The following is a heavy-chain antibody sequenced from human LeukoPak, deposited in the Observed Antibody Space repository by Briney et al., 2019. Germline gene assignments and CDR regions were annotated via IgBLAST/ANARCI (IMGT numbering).Heavy chain of an antibody. CDR3: ARDSYGGYGHKYYFDY. CDR2: ISYDGSNK. CDR1: GFTFSSYA. J-gene: IGHJ4*02. V-gene: IGHV3-30-3*01. D-gene: IGHD4-17*01. Sequence: GGSLRLSCAASGFTFSSYAMHWVRQAPGKGLEWVAVISYDGSNKYYADSVKGRFTISRDNSKNTLYLQMNSLRAEDTAVYYCARDSYGGYGHKYYFDYWGQGTLVTVTS.